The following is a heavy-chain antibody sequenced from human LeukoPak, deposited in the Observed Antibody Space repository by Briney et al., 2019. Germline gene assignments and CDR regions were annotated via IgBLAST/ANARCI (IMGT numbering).Heavy chain of an antibody. CDR1: GGSISSGSYY. V-gene: IGHV4-61*02. D-gene: IGHD5-18*01. Sequence: PSETLSLTCTVSGGSISSGSYYWSWVRQPAGKGLEWIGRIYTSGSTNYSPSLKSRVTISVDTSKNQFSLKLSSVTAADTAVYYCARGALIQLWFLNYWGQGTLVTVSS. CDR3: ARGALIQLWFLNY. CDR2: IYTSGST. J-gene: IGHJ4*02.